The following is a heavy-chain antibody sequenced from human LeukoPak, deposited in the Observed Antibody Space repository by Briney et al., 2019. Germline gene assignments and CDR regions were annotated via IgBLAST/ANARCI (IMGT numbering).Heavy chain of an antibody. Sequence: SQTLSLTCAISGDSVSSYSAAWNWIRQSPSRGLEWLGRTYYRSKWYNDYALSVKSRITINPDTSKNQFSLQLSSVTPDDTAVYYCARGVILWFGERGAFDFWGQGTMVTVSS. J-gene: IGHJ3*01. CDR3: ARGVILWFGERGAFDF. V-gene: IGHV6-1*01. CDR1: GDSVSSYSAA. D-gene: IGHD3-10*01. CDR2: TYYRSKWYN.